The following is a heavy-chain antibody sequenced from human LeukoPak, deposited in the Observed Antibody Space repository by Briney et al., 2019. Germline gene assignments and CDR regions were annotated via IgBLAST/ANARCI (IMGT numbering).Heavy chain of an antibody. V-gene: IGHV1-69*04. Sequence: PVKVSCKASGGTFSSYAISWVRQAPGQGLEWMGRIIPILGIANYAQKFQGRVTITADKSTSTDYMELSSLRSEDTAVHYCAGAPCGGDCCNWFDPWGQGTLVTVSS. CDR1: GGTFSSYA. D-gene: IGHD2-21*02. CDR3: AGAPCGGDCCNWFDP. CDR2: IIPILGIA. J-gene: IGHJ5*02.